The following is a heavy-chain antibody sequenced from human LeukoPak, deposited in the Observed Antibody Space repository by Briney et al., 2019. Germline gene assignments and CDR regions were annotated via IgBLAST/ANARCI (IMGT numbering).Heavy chain of an antibody. CDR2: INPSGGST. D-gene: IGHD6-13*01. J-gene: IGHJ4*02. CDR3: ARASYSRTKFDY. CDR1: GYTFTSYY. Sequence: ASVKVSCKASGYTFTSYYMHWVRPAPGQGLEWMGIINPSGGSTSYAQKFQGRVTMTRDMSTSTVYMELSSLRSEDTAVYYCARASYSRTKFDYWGQGTLVTVSS. V-gene: IGHV1-46*01.